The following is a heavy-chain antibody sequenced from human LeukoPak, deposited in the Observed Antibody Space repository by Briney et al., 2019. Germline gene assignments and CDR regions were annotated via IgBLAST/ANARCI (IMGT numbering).Heavy chain of an antibody. CDR3: ARAYDYGGNNDAFDI. CDR1: GGTFSSYS. CDR2: IIPLFGIT. D-gene: IGHD4-23*01. Sequence: SVKLSCKASGGTFSSYSISWVRQAPGQGLEWMGKIIPLFGITNYAQKFQGRLTITADKSTTTAYMELSSLRSEDTAVYYCARAYDYGGNNDAFDIWGQGTMVTVSS. V-gene: IGHV1-69*02. J-gene: IGHJ3*02.